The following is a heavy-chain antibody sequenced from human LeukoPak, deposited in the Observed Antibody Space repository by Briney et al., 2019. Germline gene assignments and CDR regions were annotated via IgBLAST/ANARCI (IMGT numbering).Heavy chain of an antibody. CDR3: GYITVAVNGVYYFDY. D-gene: IGHD6-19*01. V-gene: IGHV4-4*02. J-gene: IGHJ4*02. Sequence: SETLSLTCAVSGGSISSSNWWSWVRQPPGKGLEWIGEIYHSGSTNYNPSLKSRVTISVDKSKNQFSLKLSSVTAADTAVYYCGYITVAVNGVYYFDYWGQGTLVTVSS. CDR1: GGSISSSNW. CDR2: IYHSGST.